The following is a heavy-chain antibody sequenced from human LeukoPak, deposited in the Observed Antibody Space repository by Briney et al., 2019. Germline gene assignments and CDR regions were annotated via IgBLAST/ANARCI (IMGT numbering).Heavy chain of an antibody. D-gene: IGHD1-14*01. CDR3: ARQMGGTTSVNWFDP. Sequence: GAALKISFKGAGAAFNNDWIAWGRQRPGKGQGWMGIVYPDASKTKYNPSFQGQVTISADKSTTTAYLQCSSLRASDTAIYYCARQMGGTTSVNWFDPWGQGTLVTVSS. CDR2: VYPDASKT. CDR1: GAAFNNDW. V-gene: IGHV5-51*01. J-gene: IGHJ5*02.